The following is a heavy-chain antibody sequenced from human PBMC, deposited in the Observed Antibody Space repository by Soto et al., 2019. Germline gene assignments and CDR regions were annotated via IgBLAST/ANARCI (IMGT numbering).Heavy chain of an antibody. V-gene: IGHV6-1*01. D-gene: IGHD3-3*01. J-gene: IGHJ6*02. CDR1: GDSVSSNSAA. CDR2: TYYRSKWYN. Sequence: LSLTCAISGDSVSSNSAAWNWIRQSPSRGLEWLGRTYYRSKWYNDYAVSVKSRITINPDTSKNQFSLQLRSVTPEDTAVYYCARGGDFWQGGLNYYYYGMDVWGQGTTVTVSS. CDR3: ARGGDFWQGGLNYYYYGMDV.